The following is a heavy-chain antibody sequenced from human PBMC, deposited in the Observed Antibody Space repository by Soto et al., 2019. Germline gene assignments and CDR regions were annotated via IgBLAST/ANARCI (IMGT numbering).Heavy chain of an antibody. CDR2: INHSGST. D-gene: IGHD3-22*01. CDR3: ARKHGGAGITMIVVARGAFDI. J-gene: IGHJ3*02. V-gene: IGHV4-34*01. CDR1: GGSFSGYY. Sequence: SETLSLTCAVYGGSFSGYYWSWIRQPPGKGLEWIGEINHSGSTNYNPSLKSRVTISVDTSKNQLSLKLSSVTAADTAVYYCARKHGGAGITMIVVARGAFDIWGQGTMVTVSS.